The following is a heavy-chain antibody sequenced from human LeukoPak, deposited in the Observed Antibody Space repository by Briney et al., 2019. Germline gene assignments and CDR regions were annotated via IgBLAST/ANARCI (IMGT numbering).Heavy chain of an antibody. J-gene: IGHJ4*02. CDR3: ARDRSIAVAEGY. D-gene: IGHD6-19*01. CDR2: IKQDGSEK. V-gene: IGHV3-7*01. CDR1: GFTLSSYW. Sequence: GGSLRLSCAASGFTLSSYWMSWVRQAPGKGLEWVANIKQDGSEKYYVDSVKGRFTISRDNAKNSLYLQMNSLRAEDTAVYYCARDRSIAVAEGYWGQGTLVTVSS.